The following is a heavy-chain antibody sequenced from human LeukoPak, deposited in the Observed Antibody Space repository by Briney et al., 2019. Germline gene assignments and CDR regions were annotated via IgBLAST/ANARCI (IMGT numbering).Heavy chain of an antibody. CDR1: GFTFSNYW. J-gene: IGHJ6*02. CDR3: ARVGGYSYYGMDV. D-gene: IGHD5-18*01. CDR2: IKTDGSEK. V-gene: IGHV3-7*01. Sequence: PGGSLRLSCEGSGFTFSNYWMGWVRQAPGKGLQWVANIKTDGSEKYYVDSVKGRFTISRDNSKNTLYLQMNSLRAEDTAVYYCARVGGYSYYGMDVWGQGTTVTVSS.